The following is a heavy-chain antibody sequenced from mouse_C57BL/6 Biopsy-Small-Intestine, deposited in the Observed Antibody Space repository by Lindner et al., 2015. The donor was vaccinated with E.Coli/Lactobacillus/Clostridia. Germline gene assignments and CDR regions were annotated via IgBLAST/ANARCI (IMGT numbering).Heavy chain of an antibody. CDR1: DYTFTSYV. D-gene: IGHD2-3*01. J-gene: IGHJ3*01. Sequence: VTRGASVKMSCKAFLDYTFTSYVMHLGEAEXWAGPLSGFGYINPYNDGSKYNEKFKGKATLTSDKSSSTSYMDLSSLTSEDSAVYYCARGGLWDGYSFAYWGQGTLVTVSA. CDR3: ARGGLWDGYSFAY. CDR2: INPYNDGS. V-gene: IGHV1-14*01.